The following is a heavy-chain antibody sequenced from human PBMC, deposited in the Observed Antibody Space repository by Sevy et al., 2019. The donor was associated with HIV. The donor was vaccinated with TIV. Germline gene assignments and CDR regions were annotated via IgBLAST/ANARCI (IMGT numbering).Heavy chain of an antibody. Sequence: GGSLRLSCAASGFTFSSYGMHWVRQAPGKGLEWVAFIRYDGSNKYYADSVKGRFTISRDNSKNRLYLQMNGLGAEDTAVYYCAKDPTAYCGGDCYSGYFDYWGQGTLVTVSS. CDR2: IRYDGSNK. CDR1: GFTFSSYG. V-gene: IGHV3-30*02. CDR3: AKDPTAYCGGDCYSGYFDY. D-gene: IGHD2-21*01. J-gene: IGHJ4*02.